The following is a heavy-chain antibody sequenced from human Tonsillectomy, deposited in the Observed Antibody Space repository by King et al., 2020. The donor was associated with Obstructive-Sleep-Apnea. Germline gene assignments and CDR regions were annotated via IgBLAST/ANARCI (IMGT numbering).Heavy chain of an antibody. J-gene: IGHJ4*02. V-gene: IGHV3-21*01. CDR2: ISSISSYI. Sequence: VQLVESGGGLVKPGGSLRLSCAASGFTFSDYTMNWVRQAPGKGLEWVSSISSISSYIYYADSVKGRFTISRDNAKNSLCLQMNSLRAEDTAVYYCARDEGGGSCRYWGQGTLVTVSS. CDR3: ARDEGGGSCRY. D-gene: IGHD2-15*01. CDR1: GFTFSDYT.